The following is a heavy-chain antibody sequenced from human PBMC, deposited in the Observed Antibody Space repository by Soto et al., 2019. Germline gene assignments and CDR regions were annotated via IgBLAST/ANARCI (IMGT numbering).Heavy chain of an antibody. J-gene: IGHJ4*02. CDR1: GGSISSGGYY. V-gene: IGHV4-31*03. CDR2: IYYSGST. D-gene: IGHD2-21*01. Sequence: QVQLQESGPGLVKPSQTLSLTCTVSGGSISSGGYYWSWIRQHPGKGLEWIGYIYYSGSTYYNPSLTRRVTLSVDTSKNQFSLKLSSVTAADTAVYYCARTPLSAISAPYYFDYWGQGTLVTVSS. CDR3: ARTPLSAISAPYYFDY.